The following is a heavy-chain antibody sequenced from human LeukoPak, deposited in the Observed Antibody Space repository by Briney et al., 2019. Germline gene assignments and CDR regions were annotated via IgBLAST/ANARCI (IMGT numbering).Heavy chain of an antibody. V-gene: IGHV3-48*03. CDR3: ARRTIIAH. J-gene: IGHJ4*02. CDR1: VVTFSSYE. CDR2: ISSSGSTI. Sequence: PGGSLRLSCAASVVTFSSYEMYWVRQAPGRGLEWVSYISSSGSTIYYADSVKGRFTISRDNAKDSLYLQMNSLRAEDAAVYYCARRTIIAHWGQGTLVTVSS. D-gene: IGHD2-21*01.